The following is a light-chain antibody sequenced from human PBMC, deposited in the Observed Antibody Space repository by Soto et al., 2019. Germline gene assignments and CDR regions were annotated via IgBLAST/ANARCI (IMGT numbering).Light chain of an antibody. J-gene: IGKJ1*01. Sequence: DIVLTQFPDSLAVSLGERAAINCKSSQSVLYSSNNKNYLAWYQQRPGQPPKLLIYWASTRQSGVPDRFSGSGSGTDFTLTISGLQAEDVAVYYCQQYYTTPTWTFGQGTKVEIK. CDR2: WAS. V-gene: IGKV4-1*01. CDR1: QSVLYSSNNKNY. CDR3: QQYYTTPTWT.